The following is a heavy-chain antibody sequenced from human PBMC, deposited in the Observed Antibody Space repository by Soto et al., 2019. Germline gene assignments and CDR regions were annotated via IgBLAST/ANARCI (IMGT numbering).Heavy chain of an antibody. Sequence: QVQLQESGPGLVKPSETLSLTCTVSGASVNNDYWTWIRQSAGKGLECIGYISYRGTINYNPALRSRAPISLDTSKNQFYLRLSSVDAADTAFSCCARVIGGRKLFDYWGQGTLVTVSS. CDR1: GASVNNDY. V-gene: IGHV4-59*02. CDR3: ARVIGGRKLFDY. CDR2: ISYRGTI. D-gene: IGHD3-16*01. J-gene: IGHJ4*02.